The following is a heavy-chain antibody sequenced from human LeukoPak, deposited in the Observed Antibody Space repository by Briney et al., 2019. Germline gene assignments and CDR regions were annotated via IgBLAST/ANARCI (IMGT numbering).Heavy chain of an antibody. CDR2: INPNSGGT. CDR1: GYTFSTYG. D-gene: IGHD5-12*01. Sequence: ASVKVSCKASGYTFSTYGICWVRQAPGQGLEWMGWINPNSGGTNYAQKFQGRVTMTRDTSISTAYMELSRLRSDDTAVYYCARDMGDIVATIIPYWGQGTLVTVSS. V-gene: IGHV1-2*02. CDR3: ARDMGDIVATIIPY. J-gene: IGHJ4*02.